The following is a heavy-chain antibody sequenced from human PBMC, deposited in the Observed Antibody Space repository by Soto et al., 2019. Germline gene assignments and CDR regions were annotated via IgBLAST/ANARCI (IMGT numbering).Heavy chain of an antibody. D-gene: IGHD2-15*01. CDR2: ISGKNGNT. J-gene: IGHJ6*02. CDR3: ARVSSSIIVVPHYGMDV. V-gene: IGHV1-18*04. CDR1: GYTFISHG. Sequence: QVQLVQSGVEVKKPGASVKVSCKASGYTFISHGISWVRQAPGQGLEWMGWISGKNGNTNYAQKLQGRVTVTTDTSTSTAYMELRSLRSDDTAVYYCARVSSSIIVVPHYGMDVRGQGTTVTVSS.